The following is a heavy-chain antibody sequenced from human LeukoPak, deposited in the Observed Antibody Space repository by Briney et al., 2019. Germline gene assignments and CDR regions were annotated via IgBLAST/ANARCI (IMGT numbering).Heavy chain of an antibody. V-gene: IGHV3-21*01. CDR3: ARDPRGATVTSLKIDY. Sequence: GGSLRLSCAGSGFTFSSYSMNWVRQAPGKGLEWGSSISSGRTYIYYADSVKGRFTTSRDNAQNSLYLQMNSLRAEDTAVYYCARDPRGATVTSLKIDYWGQGTLVTVSS. J-gene: IGHJ4*02. D-gene: IGHD4-17*01. CDR1: GFTFSSYS. CDR2: ISSGRTYI.